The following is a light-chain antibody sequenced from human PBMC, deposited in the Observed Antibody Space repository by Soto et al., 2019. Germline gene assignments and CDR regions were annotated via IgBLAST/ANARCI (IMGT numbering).Light chain of an antibody. CDR2: GAS. J-gene: IGKJ5*01. V-gene: IGKV1-12*01. CDR3: QQADSFPIT. CDR1: QDTRNY. Sequence: DIHVTQSPPSLSASVGDRVTITCRATQDTRNYLNWYQVKPGKAPKFLIYGASSLQSGVPSRFSGSGSGTDFTLTISNLQPEDSATYYCQQADSFPITFGQGTRLEIK.